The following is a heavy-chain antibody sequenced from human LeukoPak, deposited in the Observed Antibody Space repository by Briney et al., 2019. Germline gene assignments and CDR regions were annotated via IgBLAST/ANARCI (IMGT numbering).Heavy chain of an antibody. CDR2: IVASGVSA. J-gene: IGHJ4*02. Sequence: GGSLRLSCAASGFTFSSYGMSWVRQAPGKGLEWVSSIVASGVSAYYADSVKGRFTTSRDNSKNTLYLQMNSLRAEDTALYYCAKRDTSGQYYFDYWGQGTLVTVSS. CDR3: AKRDTSGQYYFDY. CDR1: GFTFSSYG. V-gene: IGHV3-23*01. D-gene: IGHD3-22*01.